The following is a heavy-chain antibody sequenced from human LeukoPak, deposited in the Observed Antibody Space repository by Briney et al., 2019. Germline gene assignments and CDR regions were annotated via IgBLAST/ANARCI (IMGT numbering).Heavy chain of an antibody. CDR3: ARGTAARGFDS. CDR1: GDSVSSDSTA. V-gene: IGHV6-1*01. CDR2: TYYRSKWYN. Sequence: SQTLSLTCAISGDSVSSDSTAWNWIRQSPSGGLEWLGRTYYRSKWYNHYAVSVKSRVTVTPDTSKNQFSLQLSSVTPEDTAMYYCARGTAARGFDSWGQGTLVTVSS. D-gene: IGHD6-6*01. J-gene: IGHJ4*02.